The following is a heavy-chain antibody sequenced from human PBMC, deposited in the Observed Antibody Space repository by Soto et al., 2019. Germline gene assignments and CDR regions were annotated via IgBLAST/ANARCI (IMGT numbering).Heavy chain of an antibody. Sequence: GASVKVSCKASGYTFTSYYMHWVRQAPGQGLEWMGIINPSGGSTSYAQKFQGRVTMTRDTSTSTVYMELSSLRSEDTAVYYCARDQVVVQMYNWFDPWGQGTLVTVSS. J-gene: IGHJ5*02. CDR3: ARDQVVVQMYNWFDP. CDR2: INPSGGST. CDR1: GYTFTSYY. V-gene: IGHV1-46*01. D-gene: IGHD2-15*01.